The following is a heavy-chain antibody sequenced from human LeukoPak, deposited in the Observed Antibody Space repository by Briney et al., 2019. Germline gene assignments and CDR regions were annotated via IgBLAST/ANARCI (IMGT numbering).Heavy chain of an antibody. D-gene: IGHD3-10*01. V-gene: IGHV3-23*01. Sequence: GGSLRLSCAASGFTFSIYAMSWVRQAPGKGLEWVSSISGSGGSTYYADSVKGRFTISRDNSKNTLYLQMNSLRAEDTAVHYCAKLALYYGSGSYFDYWGQGTLVTVSS. J-gene: IGHJ4*02. CDR3: AKLALYYGSGSYFDY. CDR2: ISGSGGST. CDR1: GFTFSIYA.